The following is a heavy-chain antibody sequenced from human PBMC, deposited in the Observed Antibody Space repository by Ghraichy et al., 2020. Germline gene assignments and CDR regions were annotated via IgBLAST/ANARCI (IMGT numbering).Heavy chain of an antibody. D-gene: IGHD5-12*01. CDR1: GITFSNYA. V-gene: IGHV3-23*01. CDR3: AAQSYSGYDLIY. CDR2: ISRSGGTT. J-gene: IGHJ4*02. Sequence: LSLTCAASGITFSNYAMSWVRQAPGKGLEWVSTISRSGGTTYYADLVKGRFTISRDNSKNTLYLQVNSLGVDDTAVYYCAAQSYSGYDLIYGGQGTLVTVSS.